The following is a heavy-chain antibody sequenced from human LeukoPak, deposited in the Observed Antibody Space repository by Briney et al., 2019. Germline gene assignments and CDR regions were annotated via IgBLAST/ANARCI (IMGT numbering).Heavy chain of an antibody. Sequence: GALRLSCAASGFTFSSYAMHWVRQAPGKGLEWVAVISYDGSNKYYADSVKGLFTISRDNSKNTLYLQMNSLRAEDTAVYYCARDGERSSSWQSLDYWGQGTLVTVSS. CDR1: GFTFSSYA. CDR3: ARDGERSSSWQSLDY. CDR2: ISYDGSNK. V-gene: IGHV3-30*04. J-gene: IGHJ4*02. D-gene: IGHD6-13*01.